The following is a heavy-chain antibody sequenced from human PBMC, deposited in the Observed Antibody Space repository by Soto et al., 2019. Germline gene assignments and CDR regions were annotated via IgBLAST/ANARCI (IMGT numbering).Heavy chain of an antibody. D-gene: IGHD6-13*01. V-gene: IGHV3-23*01. Sequence: EVQLLESGGGLVQPGGSLRLSCAASGFTFSSYAMSWVRQAPGKGLEWVSVISGSGDSTYYADSVRGRFTISRDNSKNTLYLQMXXLXXXDTAVYYCAKDRDGAAAGPTKFYGMDVWGQGTTVTVSS. CDR1: GFTFSSYA. J-gene: IGHJ6*02. CDR2: ISGSGDST. CDR3: AKDRDGAAAGPTKFYGMDV.